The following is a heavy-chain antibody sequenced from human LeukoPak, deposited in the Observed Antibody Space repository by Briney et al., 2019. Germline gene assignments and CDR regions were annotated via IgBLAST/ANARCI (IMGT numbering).Heavy chain of an antibody. CDR3: ARVAGHGSRITMLVVVANTDY. D-gene: IGHD3-22*01. V-gene: IGHV3-7*01. CDR1: GFTFSSYW. J-gene: IGHJ4*02. Sequence: GGSLRLSCAASGFTFSSYWMSWVRQAPGKGLEWVANIKQDGSEKYYVDSVKGRFTISRDNAKNSLYLQMNSLRAEDTAVYYCARVAGHGSRITMLVVVANTDYWGQGTLVTVSS. CDR2: IKQDGSEK.